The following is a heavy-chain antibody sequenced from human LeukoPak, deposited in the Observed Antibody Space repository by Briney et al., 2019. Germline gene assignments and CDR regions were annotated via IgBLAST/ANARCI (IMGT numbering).Heavy chain of an antibody. J-gene: IGHJ4*02. CDR2: IHPGDSVT. CDR1: GNTFINYW. Sequence: GESLKISCKDSGNTFINYWIGWVRQMPGKGLEWMGIIHPGDSVTRYSPSFQGQVTISADKSISTAYLQWSSLRASDTAMYYCARQLRDSSGWYMGDWGQGTPVTVSS. D-gene: IGHD6-19*01. V-gene: IGHV5-51*01. CDR3: ARQLRDSSGWYMGD.